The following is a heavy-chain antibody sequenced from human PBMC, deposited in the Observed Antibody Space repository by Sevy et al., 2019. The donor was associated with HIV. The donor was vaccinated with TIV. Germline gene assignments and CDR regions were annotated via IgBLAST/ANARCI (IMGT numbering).Heavy chain of an antibody. J-gene: IGHJ4*02. CDR1: GLTFSNYG. V-gene: IGHV3-33*01. CDR2: IWHDGSNT. CDR3: SCGYTYGRDY. Sequence: GGSQRLSCAASGLTFSNYGMHWVRQAPGKGLEWVALIWHDGSNTYYADSVKGRFTVSRDNSKNTVYLQMNSLRAEDTGIYYCSCGYTYGRDYWGQGTLVTVSS. D-gene: IGHD5-18*01.